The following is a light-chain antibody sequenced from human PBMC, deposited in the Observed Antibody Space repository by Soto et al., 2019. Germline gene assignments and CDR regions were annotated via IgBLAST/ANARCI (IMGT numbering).Light chain of an antibody. V-gene: IGKV3-20*01. CDR2: GAS. J-gene: IGKJ1*01. CDR1: QSVSSSY. Sequence: EIVLTQSPGTLSLSPGERATLSCRASQSVSSSYLAWYQQKPGQAPRLLIYGASSRATGIPDRFSGSGSGTDFTLTNSRLEPEDFAVYYCQQYGSSPWTFRQGTKVEIK. CDR3: QQYGSSPWT.